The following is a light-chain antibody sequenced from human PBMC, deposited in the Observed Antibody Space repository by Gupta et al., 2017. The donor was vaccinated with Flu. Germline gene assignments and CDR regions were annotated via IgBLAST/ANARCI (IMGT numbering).Light chain of an antibody. V-gene: IGLV2-8*01. J-gene: IGLJ3*02. CDR2: GVT. Sequence: GSSSDIGGYNYVSWYQQHPGKAPKLIIYGVTERPSGVPDRFSGSKSGNTASLTVSGLQAEDEADYFCASYAGSNNLWVFGGGTKLTVL. CDR1: SSDIGGYNY. CDR3: ASYAGSNNLWV.